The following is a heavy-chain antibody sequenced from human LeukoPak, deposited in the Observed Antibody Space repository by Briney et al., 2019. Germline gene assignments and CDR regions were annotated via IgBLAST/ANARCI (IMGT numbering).Heavy chain of an antibody. D-gene: IGHD3-22*01. CDR1: GGSISSYY. CDR2: IYYSGST. CDR3: ARDPSYYYDSSGKNDY. J-gene: IGHJ4*02. V-gene: IGHV4-59*12. Sequence: MSSGTLSLTCTVSGGSISSYYWSWIRQPPGKGLEWIGYIYYSGSTNYNPSLKSRVTISVDTSKNQFSLKLSSVTAADTAVYYCARDPSYYYDSSGKNDYWGQGTLVTVSS.